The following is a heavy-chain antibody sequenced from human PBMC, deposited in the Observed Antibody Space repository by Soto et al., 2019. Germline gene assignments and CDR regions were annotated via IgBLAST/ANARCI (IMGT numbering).Heavy chain of an antibody. CDR3: AHRAVLCSGGTCYSHPFYF. CDR1: GFSFNTTGEG. D-gene: IGHD2-15*01. J-gene: IGHJ4*02. Sequence: QITLKESGPTLVKPPQTLTLTCTFSGFSFNTTGEGVGSIRRPPGKALEWLAIIYWDDDKRYSPSLKSRLTITMDTSKIQVVLTVTNMDPVDTATYFCAHRAVLCSGGTCYSHPFYFWCQGTRVTVSS. V-gene: IGHV2-5*02. CDR2: IYWDDDK.